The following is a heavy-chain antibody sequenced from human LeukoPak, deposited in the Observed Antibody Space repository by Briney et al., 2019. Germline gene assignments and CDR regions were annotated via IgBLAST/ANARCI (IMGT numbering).Heavy chain of an antibody. Sequence: SETLSLTCAVYGGSFSGYYWSWIRQPPGKGLEWIGEINHSGSTNYNPSLKSRVTISVDTSKNQFSPKLSSVTAADTAVYYCARGDSSGYYEFDYWGQGTLVTVSS. D-gene: IGHD3-22*01. V-gene: IGHV4-34*01. J-gene: IGHJ4*02. CDR2: INHSGST. CDR1: GGSFSGYY. CDR3: ARGDSSGYYEFDY.